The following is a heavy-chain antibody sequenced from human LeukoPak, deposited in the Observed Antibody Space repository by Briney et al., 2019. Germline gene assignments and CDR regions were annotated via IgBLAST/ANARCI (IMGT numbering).Heavy chain of an antibody. V-gene: IGHV4-59*01. Sequence: SETLSLTCAVSGGSISDYYWSWIRQPPGQGLEWIGYIHNSGSTNYNPSLKSRVTISVDTSKNQFSLKLNSVTAADTAVYFCARDLYTADGMDVWGQGTTVTVSS. CDR3: ARDLYTADGMDV. CDR1: GGSISDYY. J-gene: IGHJ6*02. CDR2: IHNSGST. D-gene: IGHD5-18*01.